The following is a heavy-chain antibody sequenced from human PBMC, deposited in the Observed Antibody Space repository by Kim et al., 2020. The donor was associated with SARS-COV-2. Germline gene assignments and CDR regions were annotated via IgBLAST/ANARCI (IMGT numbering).Heavy chain of an antibody. CDR2: INPSGGST. D-gene: IGHD2-2*02. Sequence: ASVKVSCKASGYTFTSYYMHWVRQAPGQGLEWMGIINPSGGSTSYAQKFQGRVTMTRDTSTSTVYMELSSLRSEDTAVYYCARTFVSCSSTSCYTIDYWGQGTLVTVSS. CDR1: GYTFTSYY. J-gene: IGHJ4*02. CDR3: ARTFVSCSSTSCYTIDY. V-gene: IGHV1-46*01.